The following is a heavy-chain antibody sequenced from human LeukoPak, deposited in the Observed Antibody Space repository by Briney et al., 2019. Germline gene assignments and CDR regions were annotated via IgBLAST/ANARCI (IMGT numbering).Heavy chain of an antibody. CDR1: GGTFSSYA. CDR3: ARLHYGSGTYYFDY. J-gene: IGHJ4*02. V-gene: IGHV7-4-1*02. CDR2: INTNTGNP. D-gene: IGHD3-10*01. Sequence: ASVKVSCKASGGTFSSYAISWVRQAPGQGLEWMGWINTNTGNPTYAQGFTGRFVFSLDTSVSTAYLQISSLKAEDTAVYYCARLHYGSGTYYFDYWGQGTLVTVSS.